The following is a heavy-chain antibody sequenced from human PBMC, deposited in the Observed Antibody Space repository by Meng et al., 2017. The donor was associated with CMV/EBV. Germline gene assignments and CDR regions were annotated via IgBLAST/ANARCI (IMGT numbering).Heavy chain of an antibody. V-gene: IGHV1-46*01. Sequence: QVLVVQSGAEVKQAGASRMVSCTAAGYPFTSYYMHWVRQAPGQGLEWMVIINPSGGSTSYAQKFQGRVTMTRDTSTSTVYMELSSLRSEDTAVYYCARQLRLGELSPFDYWGPGTLVTVSS. CDR2: INPSGGST. J-gene: IGHJ4*02. CDR3: ARQLRLGELSPFDY. D-gene: IGHD3-16*02. CDR1: GYPFTSYY.